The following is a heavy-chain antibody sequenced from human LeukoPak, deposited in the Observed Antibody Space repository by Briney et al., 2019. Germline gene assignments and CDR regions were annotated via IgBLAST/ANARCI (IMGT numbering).Heavy chain of an antibody. D-gene: IGHD3-3*01. J-gene: IGHJ3*02. Sequence: GASVKVSCKASGYTFTCYYMHWVRQAPGQGLEWMGWINPNSGGTNYAQKFQGRVTMTRDTSISTAYMELSRLRSDDTAVYYCARDLLEWLSAFDIWGQGTMVTVSS. CDR1: GYTFTCYY. CDR3: ARDLLEWLSAFDI. V-gene: IGHV1-2*02. CDR2: INPNSGGT.